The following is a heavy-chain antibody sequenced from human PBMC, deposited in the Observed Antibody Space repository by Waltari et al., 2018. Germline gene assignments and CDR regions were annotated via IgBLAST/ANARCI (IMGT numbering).Heavy chain of an antibody. D-gene: IGHD5-18*01. V-gene: IGHV3-74*01. CDR3: ARGYTYRTPDALHI. Sequence: EVQLVESGGGLVQPGGSLRLSCEASGFTFISYWRPWVRQAPGKGLVWVSRLNSDGSSRNYADSVKGRFTISRDNAKNTVYLQMLSLRVEDTAVYYCARGYTYRTPDALHIWGQGTVVTVSS. CDR1: GFTFISYW. CDR2: LNSDGSSR. J-gene: IGHJ3*02.